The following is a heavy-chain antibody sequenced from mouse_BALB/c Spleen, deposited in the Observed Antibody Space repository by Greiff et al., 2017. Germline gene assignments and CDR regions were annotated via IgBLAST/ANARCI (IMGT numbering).Heavy chain of an antibody. J-gene: IGHJ1*01. CDR3: TRSDFTGWYFDV. CDR1: GYTFTSYY. CDR2: INPSNGGT. Sequence: LVESGAELVKPGASVKLSCKASGYTFTSYYMYWVKQRPGQGLEWIGEINPSNGGTNFNEKFKSKATLTVDKSSSTAYMQLSSLTSEDSAVYYCTRSDFTGWYFDVWGAGTTVTVSS. D-gene: IGHD4-1*01. V-gene: IGHV1S81*02.